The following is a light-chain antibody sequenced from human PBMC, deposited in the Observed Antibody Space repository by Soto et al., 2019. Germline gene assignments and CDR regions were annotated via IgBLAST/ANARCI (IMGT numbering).Light chain of an antibody. Sequence: DIQLTQSPSFLSASVGDRVTITCRASQGISSSLAWYQQKPGKAPNLLIYAASTLQTGVPTRFSGSGSGTEFTLTISSLQPEDFASYYCEQVNSYPITFGGGTKVEIK. V-gene: IGKV1-9*01. CDR2: AAS. CDR3: EQVNSYPIT. J-gene: IGKJ4*01. CDR1: QGISSS.